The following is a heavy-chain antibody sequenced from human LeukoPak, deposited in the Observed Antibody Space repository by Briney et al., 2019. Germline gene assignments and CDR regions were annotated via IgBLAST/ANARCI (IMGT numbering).Heavy chain of an antibody. CDR3: ARGYSGNSFNY. V-gene: IGHV3-53*01. Sequence: PGGSLRLSCAVSGFTVSDNYMTWVRQAPGKGQEWVSLVYSGGSTYHADSVKGRFTISKDNSKNTLYLQMNSLRAEDTAVYYCARGYSGNSFNYWGQGALVTVSS. D-gene: IGHD4-23*01. CDR2: VYSGGST. CDR1: GFTVSDNY. J-gene: IGHJ4*02.